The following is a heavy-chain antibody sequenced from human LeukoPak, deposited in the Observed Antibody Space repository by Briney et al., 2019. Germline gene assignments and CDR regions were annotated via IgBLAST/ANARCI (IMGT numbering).Heavy chain of an antibody. CDR3: ASLEVV. CDR2: INQYGSET. V-gene: IGHV3-7*05. CDR1: GFTFSNYW. D-gene: IGHD2-15*01. J-gene: IGHJ4*02. Sequence: PGGSLRLSCAASGFTFSNYWMNWVRQAPGKALEWVANINQYGSETYYVDSVRGRLTISRDNAKTSVYLQMNSLRAEDTALYYCASLEVVWGQGTLVTVSS.